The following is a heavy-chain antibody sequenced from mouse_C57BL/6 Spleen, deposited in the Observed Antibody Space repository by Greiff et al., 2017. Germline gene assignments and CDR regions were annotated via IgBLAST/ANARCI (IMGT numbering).Heavy chain of an antibody. CDR1: GYAFTNYL. V-gene: IGHV1-54*01. CDR2: INPGSGGT. CDR3: ARGEGGYDAMDY. J-gene: IGHJ4*01. Sequence: LVESGAELVRPGTSVKVSCKASGYAFTNYLIEWVKQRPGQGLEWIGVINPGSGGTNYNEKFKGKATLTADKASSTAYMQLSSLTSEDPAVYFCARGEGGYDAMDYWGQGTSVTVSS.